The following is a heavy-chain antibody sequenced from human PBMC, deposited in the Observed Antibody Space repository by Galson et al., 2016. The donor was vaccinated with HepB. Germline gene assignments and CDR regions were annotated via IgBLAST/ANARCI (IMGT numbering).Heavy chain of an antibody. Sequence: ETLSLTCGASGTSISGSIYYWAWIPQPPGRGLEWIGSIYYSSSTYYNPSRMSPISISLDTSKNQFPQKVISVTAADTAVYFCARAGPLHPWSGFDPWGQGTLVTVSS. CDR1: GTSISGSIYY. CDR3: ARAGPLHPWSGFDP. V-gene: IGHV4-39*06. J-gene: IGHJ5*02. CDR2: IYYSSST. D-gene: IGHD4-11*01.